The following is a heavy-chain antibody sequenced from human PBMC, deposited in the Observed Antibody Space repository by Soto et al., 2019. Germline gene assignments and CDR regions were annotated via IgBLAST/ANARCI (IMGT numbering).Heavy chain of an antibody. CDR3: GRSDWVDY. V-gene: IGHV3-74*01. D-gene: IGHD2-21*01. Sequence: EVQLVQSGGGLVQPGGSLRLSCAASGFTLGKYWMHWVRQAPGKGLVWVSRINSDDSSATYADSVKGRFTISGDNAKNTLYLQMNSLRAEDTAVYYCGRSDWVDYWGQGALVTVSS. CDR2: INSDDSSA. CDR1: GFTLGKYW. J-gene: IGHJ4*02.